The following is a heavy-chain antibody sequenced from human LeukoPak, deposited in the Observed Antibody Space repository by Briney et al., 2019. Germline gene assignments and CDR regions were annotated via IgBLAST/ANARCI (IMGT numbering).Heavy chain of an antibody. V-gene: IGHV4-34*01. CDR1: GGSFSGYY. Sequence: PSETLSLTCAVYGGSFSGYYWSWIRQPPGKGLEWVGEINHSGSTNYNPSPKSRVTISLDTSKNQFSLKLSSVTDADTAVYYCAREDYVGGTLDYWGRGTLVTVSS. CDR3: AREDYVGGTLDY. CDR2: INHSGST. D-gene: IGHD3-16*01. J-gene: IGHJ4*02.